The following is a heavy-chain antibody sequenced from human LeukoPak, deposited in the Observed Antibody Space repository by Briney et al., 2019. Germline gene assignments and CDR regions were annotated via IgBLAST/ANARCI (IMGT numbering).Heavy chain of an antibody. CDR2: ISAYNGNT. CDR3: ARWTTTYLDY. V-gene: IGHV1-18*01. Sequence: ASVKVSCKSSGYSFSEYGIAWVRQAPGQGLEWMGWISAYNGNTNYAQKLQGRVTMTTDTSTSTAYMELRSLRSDDTAVYYCARWTTTYLDYWGQGTLVTVSS. CDR1: GYSFSEYG. J-gene: IGHJ4*02. D-gene: IGHD4-11*01.